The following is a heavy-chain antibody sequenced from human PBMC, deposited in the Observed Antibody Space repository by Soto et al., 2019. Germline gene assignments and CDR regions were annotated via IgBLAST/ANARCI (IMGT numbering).Heavy chain of an antibody. Sequence: SETLSLTCAVSGDSINSSDCWNWVRQPAGKGLEWIGQISHSGSTNYNPSLTSRVPISVDKSKNHFSLQLTSVTAADTAVYFCAAGQVRRGAWTDENRDYWAQ. CDR2: ISHSGST. CDR3: AAGQVRRGAWTDENRDY. V-gene: IGHV4-4*02. J-gene: IGHJ4*02. D-gene: IGHD3-10*01. CDR1: GDSINSSDC.